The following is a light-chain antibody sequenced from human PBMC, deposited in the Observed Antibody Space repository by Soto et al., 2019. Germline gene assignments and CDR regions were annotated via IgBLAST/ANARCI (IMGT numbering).Light chain of an antibody. CDR2: DAS. CDR1: QSVSFK. V-gene: IGKV3-15*01. Sequence: EIVMTQSPATLSVSPGERATLSCRASQSVSFKLAWYQQKPGQGPRLLIYDASSRATGIPARFSGSESGTEFTLTISSLQYEDFAVYYCQHYSTWIWTFGQGTKVEIK. CDR3: QHYSTWIWT. J-gene: IGKJ1*01.